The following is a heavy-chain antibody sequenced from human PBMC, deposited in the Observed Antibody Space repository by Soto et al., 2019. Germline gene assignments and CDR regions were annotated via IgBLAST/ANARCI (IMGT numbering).Heavy chain of an antibody. J-gene: IGHJ6*02. CDR3: ARVSGIYYYGMDV. CDR2: INHSGST. V-gene: IGHV4-34*01. D-gene: IGHD3-10*01. CDR1: GGSFSGYY. Sequence: SETLSLTCAVYGGSFSGYYWSWIRQPPGKGLEWIGEINHSGSTNYNPSLKSRVTISVDTSKNQFSLKLSSVTAADTAVYYRARVSGIYYYGMDVWGQGTTVT.